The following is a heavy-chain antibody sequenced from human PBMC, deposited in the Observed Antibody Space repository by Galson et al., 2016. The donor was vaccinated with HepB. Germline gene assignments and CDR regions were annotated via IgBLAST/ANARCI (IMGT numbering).Heavy chain of an antibody. CDR3: AKPQGPFIAVAGAGGFDY. CDR1: GFTFSSYA. Sequence: SLRLSCAASGFTFSSYAMSWVRQAPGKGLEWVSTISGSGGSTYYADSVKGRLTISRDNSKTTLYLQMNSLRAEDTAVYFCAKPQGPFIAVAGAGGFDYWGQGTLVTVSS. CDR2: ISGSGGST. J-gene: IGHJ4*02. V-gene: IGHV3-23*01. D-gene: IGHD6-19*01.